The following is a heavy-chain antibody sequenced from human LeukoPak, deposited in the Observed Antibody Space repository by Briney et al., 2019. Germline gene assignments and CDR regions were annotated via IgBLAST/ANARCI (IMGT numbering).Heavy chain of an antibody. D-gene: IGHD1-1*01. CDR3: ATKAGNFQERVSLDY. J-gene: IGHJ4*02. Sequence: GGSLRLSCVVSGLTFSNHWMHWVRQAPGKGLVWVSHINNEGSDTRYADSAKGRFTISRDNGKNTVYLQMNSLRADDAAVYYCATKAGNFQERVSLDYWGQGILVTVSS. V-gene: IGHV3-74*01. CDR1: GLTFSNHW. CDR2: INNEGSDT.